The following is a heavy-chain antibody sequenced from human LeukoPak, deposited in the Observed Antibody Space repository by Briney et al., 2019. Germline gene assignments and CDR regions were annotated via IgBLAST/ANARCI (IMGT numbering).Heavy chain of an antibody. D-gene: IGHD6-19*01. CDR1: GYTFTGYY. Sequence: ASVKVSCKASGYTFTGYYMHWVRQAPGQGLEWMGWINPNSGGTNYAQKFQGRVTMTRDTSISTAYMELSRLRSDDTAVHYCARPSHRLGAFDIWGQGTMVTVSS. CDR2: INPNSGGT. V-gene: IGHV1-2*02. CDR3: ARPSHRLGAFDI. J-gene: IGHJ3*02.